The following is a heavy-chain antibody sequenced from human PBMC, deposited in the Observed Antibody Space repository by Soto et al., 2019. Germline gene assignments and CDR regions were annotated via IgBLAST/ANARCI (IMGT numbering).Heavy chain of an antibody. J-gene: IGHJ3*02. Sequence: SVKVSCKASGGTFSSYAISWVRQAPGQGLEWMGGIIPIFGTANYAQKFQGRVTITADESTSTAYMELSSLRSEDTAVYYCASEAYGERWISSTHRPASDIWG. CDR1: GGTFSSYA. CDR3: ASEAYGERWISSTHRPASDI. D-gene: IGHD3-16*01. V-gene: IGHV1-69*13. CDR2: IIPIFGTA.